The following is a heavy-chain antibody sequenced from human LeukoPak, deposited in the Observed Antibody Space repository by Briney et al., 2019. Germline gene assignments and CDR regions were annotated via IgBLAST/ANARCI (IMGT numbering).Heavy chain of an antibody. CDR2: ISYDGSNK. D-gene: IGHD4-23*01. Sequence: GGSLRLSCAASGFTFSSYAMSWVRQAPGKGLEWVAVISYDGSNKYYADSVKGRFTISRDNSKNTLYLQMNSLRAEDTAVYYCARDSGGDYWGQGTLVTVSS. J-gene: IGHJ4*02. V-gene: IGHV3-30-3*01. CDR3: ARDSGGDY. CDR1: GFTFSSYA.